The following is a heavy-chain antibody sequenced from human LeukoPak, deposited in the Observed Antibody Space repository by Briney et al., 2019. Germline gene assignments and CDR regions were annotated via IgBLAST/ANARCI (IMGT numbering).Heavy chain of an antibody. Sequence: GGSLRLSCAASGFTFSNYAMSWVRQAPGKGLEWVSGIGWNSGSIGYADSVKGRFTISRDNAKNSLYLQMNSLRAEDMALYYCAKDSNYYGSGGYMDVWGKGTTVTVSS. CDR2: IGWNSGSI. CDR3: AKDSNYYGSGGYMDV. J-gene: IGHJ6*03. D-gene: IGHD3-10*01. CDR1: GFTFSNYA. V-gene: IGHV3-9*03.